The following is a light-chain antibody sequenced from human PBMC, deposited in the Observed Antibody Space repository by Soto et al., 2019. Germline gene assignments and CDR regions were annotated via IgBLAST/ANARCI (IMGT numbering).Light chain of an antibody. Sequence: EIAMTQSPVTLSVSPGERATLSCRASQSVDGNLAWYQQKPGRAPRLLIYGASIRAADVPARFSGSGSGTEFTLTISRLQSEDFAVYYCQQYNDWPPLTFGGGTKVEIK. V-gene: IGKV3-15*01. J-gene: IGKJ4*01. CDR2: GAS. CDR1: QSVDGN. CDR3: QQYNDWPPLT.